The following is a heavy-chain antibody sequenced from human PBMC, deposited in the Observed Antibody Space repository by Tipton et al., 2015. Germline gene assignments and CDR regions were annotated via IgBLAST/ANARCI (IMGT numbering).Heavy chain of an antibody. D-gene: IGHD6-13*01. CDR3: ARGAQHSTWS. Sequence: GLVKPSQTLSLTCAISGDSVSSNTAAWHWIRQSPSRGLEWLGRTYHRSNWNNDYAVSVKSRITITPDTSKNQFTLHLNSVTPDDTAMYYCARGAQHSTWSWGQGTLVTVSS. V-gene: IGHV6-1*01. CDR1: GDSVSSNTAA. CDR2: TYHRSNWNN. J-gene: IGHJ5*02.